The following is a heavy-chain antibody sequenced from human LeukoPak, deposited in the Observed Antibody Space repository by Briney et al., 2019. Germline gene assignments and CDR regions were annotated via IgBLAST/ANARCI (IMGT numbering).Heavy chain of an antibody. D-gene: IGHD1-7*01. J-gene: IGHJ4*02. CDR1: GFTFSSYW. V-gene: IGHV3-7*01. CDR2: IKQDGSEK. Sequence: GGSLRLSCAASGFTFSSYWMSWVRQAPGKGLEWVANIKQDGSEKHYADSVKGRFTISRDNAKDSLYLQMNSLRAEDTAVYYCATAAYNWNYYFDYWGQGTLVSVSS. CDR3: ATAAYNWNYYFDY.